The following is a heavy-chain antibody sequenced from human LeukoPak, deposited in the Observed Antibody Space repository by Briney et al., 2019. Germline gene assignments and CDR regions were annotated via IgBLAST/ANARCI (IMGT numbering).Heavy chain of an antibody. D-gene: IGHD3-3*01. CDR3: ARGVGIFGVAHFDY. V-gene: IGHV4-31*03. CDR2: IQNSGSA. Sequence: SETLSLTCPVSGGSISSGHYYWNWIRQHPGKGLEWIGYIQNSGSAYYNPSLKSRVTVSVDTSKSQFSLKLSSVTAADTAVYDCARGVGIFGVAHFDYWGQGTLVTVSS. J-gene: IGHJ4*02. CDR1: GGSISSGHYY.